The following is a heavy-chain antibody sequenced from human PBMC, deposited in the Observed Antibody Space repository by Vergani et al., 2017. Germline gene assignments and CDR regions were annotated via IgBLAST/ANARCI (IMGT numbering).Heavy chain of an antibody. V-gene: IGHV4-30-2*01. CDR1: GFTFCSYG. CDR2: IYHSGST. D-gene: IGHD2-2*01. Sequence: QVQLVESGGDVVQPGRSLRLSCAASGFTFCSYGMHWVRQAPGEGLGWVGYIYHSGSTYYNTSLKRRVTISVDRSKNQFSLKLRSVTAADTAVYYCARANPVVPTAMASRSDACDIWGQGTMVTVSS. J-gene: IGHJ3*02. CDR3: ARANPVVPTAMASRSDACDI.